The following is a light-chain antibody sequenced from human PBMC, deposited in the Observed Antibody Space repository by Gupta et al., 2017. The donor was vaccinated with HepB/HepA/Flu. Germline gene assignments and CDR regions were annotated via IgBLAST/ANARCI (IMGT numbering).Light chain of an antibody. CDR3: QQSYSTPYT. CDR2: AAS. J-gene: IGKJ2*01. Sequence: DIQMTQSPSSLSASVGDRVTITCRASQSSSSYLNWYQQKPGKAPKLLVYAASSLQSGVPSRFSGSGSETDFTLTISSPQPEDFATYYCQQSYSTPYTFGQGTKLEIK. V-gene: IGKV1-39*01. CDR1: QSSSSY.